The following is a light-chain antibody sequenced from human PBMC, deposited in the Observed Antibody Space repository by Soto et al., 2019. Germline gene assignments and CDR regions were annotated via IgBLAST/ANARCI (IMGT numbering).Light chain of an antibody. V-gene: IGLV2-23*01. CDR1: SSDVGSYNL. Sequence: QSVLTQPASVSGSPGQSITISCTGTSSDVGSYNLVSWCQQHPGKAPKLMIYEGSKRPSGVSNRFSCSKSGNTASLTISGLQAKDEADYYCCSYAGSGTWVFGGGTKLTV. CDR3: CSYAGSGTWV. CDR2: EGS. J-gene: IGLJ3*02.